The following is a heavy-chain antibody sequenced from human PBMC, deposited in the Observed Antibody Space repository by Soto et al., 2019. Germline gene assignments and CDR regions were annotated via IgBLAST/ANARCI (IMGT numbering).Heavy chain of an antibody. Sequence: QLQLQESGPGLVKPSETLSLSCTVSGGSISSSSYYWGWIRQPPGRGLEWIASISYTGSTYYNPSLSSRITTSADTSMNQFSLKLASVSAADTAIYYCAIIRATATDAPGYWGQGTLVTVSS. CDR1: GGSISSSSYY. V-gene: IGHV4-39*01. CDR3: AIIRATATDAPGY. D-gene: IGHD6-25*01. CDR2: ISYTGST. J-gene: IGHJ4*02.